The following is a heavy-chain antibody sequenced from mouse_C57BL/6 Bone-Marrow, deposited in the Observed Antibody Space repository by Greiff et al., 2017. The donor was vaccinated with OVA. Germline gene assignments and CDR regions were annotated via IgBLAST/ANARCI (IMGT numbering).Heavy chain of an antibody. J-gene: IGHJ4*01. CDR1: GYSITSGYY. V-gene: IGHV3-6*01. D-gene: IGHD2-4*01. CDR3: ARAIYYDYPYYAMDY. Sequence: EVHLVESGPGLVKPSQSLSLTCSVTGYSITSGYYWNWIRQFPGNKLEWMGYISYDGSNNYNPSLKNRISITRDTSKNQFFLKLNSVTTEDTATYYCARAIYYDYPYYAMDYWGQGTSVTVSS. CDR2: ISYDGSN.